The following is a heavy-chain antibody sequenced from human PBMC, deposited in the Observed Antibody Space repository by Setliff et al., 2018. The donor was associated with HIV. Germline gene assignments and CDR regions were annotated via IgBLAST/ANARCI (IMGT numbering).Heavy chain of an antibody. CDR3: ARDPPGYGDSNDY. V-gene: IGHV4-30-4*08. D-gene: IGHD4-17*01. J-gene: IGHJ4*02. CDR2: IYYSGNT. Sequence: SETLSLTCTVSGGSISSADYYWSWIRQPPGKGLEWIGYIYYSGNTYFNPALKSRITMSVDTSEDQFSLKLSSVTAADTAVYYCARDPPGYGDSNDYWGQGTLVTVSS. CDR1: GGSISSADYY.